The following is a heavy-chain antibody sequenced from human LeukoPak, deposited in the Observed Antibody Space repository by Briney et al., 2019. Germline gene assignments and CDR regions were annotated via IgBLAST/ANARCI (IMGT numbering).Heavy chain of an antibody. J-gene: IGHJ4*02. D-gene: IGHD3-10*01. Sequence: PGGSLRLSCAASGFTFSSYSMNWVRQAPGKGLEWVSPISSSSSYIYYADSVKGRFTISRDNAKNSLYLQMNSLRAEDTAVYYCARDNVLLWFGESHYFDYWGQGTLVTVSS. CDR2: ISSSSSYI. CDR3: ARDNVLLWFGESHYFDY. V-gene: IGHV3-21*01. CDR1: GFTFSSYS.